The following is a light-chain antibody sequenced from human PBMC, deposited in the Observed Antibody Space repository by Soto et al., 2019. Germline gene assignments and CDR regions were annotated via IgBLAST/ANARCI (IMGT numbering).Light chain of an antibody. CDR1: QSVSSY. Sequence: EIVLTQSPATLSLSPGERATLSCRASQSVSSYLAWYQQKPGQAPRLLIYDASNRATGIPARSSGSGSGTDFTLTISSLEPEDFSVYYCQQRSNQPPYTFGQGTKLEI. CDR2: DAS. J-gene: IGKJ2*01. CDR3: QQRSNQPPYT. V-gene: IGKV3-11*01.